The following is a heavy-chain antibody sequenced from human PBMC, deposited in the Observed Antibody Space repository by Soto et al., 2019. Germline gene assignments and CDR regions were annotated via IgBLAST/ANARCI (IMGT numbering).Heavy chain of an antibody. CDR3: AKGSFTYYYYGMDV. Sequence: QVQLVESGGGVVQPGRSLRLSCAASGFTFSSYGMHWVRQAPGKGLEWVAVISYDGSNKYYADSVKGRFTISGDNSKNTLYLQMNSLRAEDTAVYYCAKGSFTYYYYGMDVWGQGTTVTVSS. CDR2: ISYDGSNK. J-gene: IGHJ6*02. V-gene: IGHV3-30*18. D-gene: IGHD3-10*01. CDR1: GFTFSSYG.